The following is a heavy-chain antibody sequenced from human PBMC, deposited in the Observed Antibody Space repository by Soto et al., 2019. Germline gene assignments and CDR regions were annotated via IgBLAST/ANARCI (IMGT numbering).Heavy chain of an antibody. CDR3: ARDQVQAALLGWFDP. J-gene: IGHJ5*02. Sequence: PSETLSLTCTVSGGSIRSYYWSWIRQPPGKGLEWIGYIYYSGSTNYNPSLKSRVTISVDTSKNQFSLKLSSVTAADTAVYYCARDQVQAALLGWFDPWGQGTLVTVSS. D-gene: IGHD2-2*01. CDR1: GGSIRSYY. CDR2: IYYSGST. V-gene: IGHV4-59*01.